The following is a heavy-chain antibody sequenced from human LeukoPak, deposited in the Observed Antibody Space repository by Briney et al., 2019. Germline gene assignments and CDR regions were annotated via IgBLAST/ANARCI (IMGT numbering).Heavy chain of an antibody. CDR1: GYSFSSYW. CDR3: ARACRDGHNQNFDH. Sequence: GESLKISCKGLGYSFSSYWSAWVRQRPGKGLEWMGIIYPGGSETRYDPSFEGQVTISADGSTSTAYLQWSSLRASDTAMYYCARACRDGHNQNFDHWGQGTLVSVSS. CDR2: IYPGGSET. D-gene: IGHD5-24*01. V-gene: IGHV5-51*01. J-gene: IGHJ4*02.